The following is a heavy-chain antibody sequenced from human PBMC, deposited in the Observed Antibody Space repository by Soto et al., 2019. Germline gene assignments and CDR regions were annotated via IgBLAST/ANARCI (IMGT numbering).Heavy chain of an antibody. Sequence: GGSLRLSCAASGFTFSSYEMNWVRQAPGKGLEWVSYISSSGSTIYYADSVKGRFTISRDNAKNSLYLQMNSLRAEDTAVYYCARVSSELDYWGQGTLVTVSS. V-gene: IGHV3-48*03. CDR2: ISSSGSTI. CDR3: ARVSSELDY. CDR1: GFTFSSYE. J-gene: IGHJ4*02.